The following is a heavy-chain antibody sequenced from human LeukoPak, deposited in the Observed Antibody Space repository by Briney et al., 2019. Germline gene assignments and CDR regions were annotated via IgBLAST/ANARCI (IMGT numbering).Heavy chain of an antibody. CDR3: ARDQRASGPDY. V-gene: IGHV7-4-1*02. CDR1: GYTFTSYA. D-gene: IGHD6-19*01. Sequence: ASVKVARQASGYTFTSYAMNWVRQAPGQGLEWMGWINTNTGNPTYAQGFTGRFVFSLDTSVSTAYLQISSLKAEDTAVYYCARDQRASGPDYWGQGTLVTVSS. J-gene: IGHJ4*02. CDR2: INTNTGNP.